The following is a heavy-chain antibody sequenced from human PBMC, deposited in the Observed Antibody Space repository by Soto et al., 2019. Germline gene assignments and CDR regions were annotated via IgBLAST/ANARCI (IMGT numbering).Heavy chain of an antibody. J-gene: IGHJ4*02. D-gene: IGHD1-1*01. Sequence: GGSLKISCKGSGYIFTTYWIAWVRQMPGKGLEWIGIIFPDDSDVRYSPSFQGQVTISADKSINTAYLQWSSLKASDTAIYYCARRSNWNSEAPDYWGQGTLVTVSS. CDR3: ARRSNWNSEAPDY. CDR1: GYIFTTYW. V-gene: IGHV5-51*01. CDR2: IFPDDSDV.